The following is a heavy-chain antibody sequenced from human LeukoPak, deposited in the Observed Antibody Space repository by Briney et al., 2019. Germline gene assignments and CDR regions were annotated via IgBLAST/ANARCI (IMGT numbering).Heavy chain of an antibody. Sequence: GASVKVSCKASGYTFTSYYMHWVRQAPGQGLEWMGIINPSGGSTSYAQKFQGRVTMTRDMSTSTVYMELSSLRSEDTAVYYCAKLGGQELHNYYVAVCGKGTTVAVSS. CDR3: AKLGGQELHNYYVAV. CDR1: GYTFTSYY. D-gene: IGHD3-16*01. V-gene: IGHV1-46*01. CDR2: INPSGGST. J-gene: IGHJ6*03.